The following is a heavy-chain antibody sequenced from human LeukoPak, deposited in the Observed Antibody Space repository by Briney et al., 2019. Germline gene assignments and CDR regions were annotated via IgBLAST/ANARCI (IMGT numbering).Heavy chain of an antibody. D-gene: IGHD3-22*01. J-gene: IGHJ6*03. Sequence: GGSLKISRKGFWYSLTRYLIGWVGQMARESPEWMGIIYPGDSDTRYSPSFQGQVTISADKSISTAYLQWSSLKASDTAMYYCARLTRGYDSSMDVWGKGTTVTVSS. CDR2: IYPGDSDT. V-gene: IGHV5-51*01. CDR1: WYSLTRYL. CDR3: ARLTRGYDSSMDV.